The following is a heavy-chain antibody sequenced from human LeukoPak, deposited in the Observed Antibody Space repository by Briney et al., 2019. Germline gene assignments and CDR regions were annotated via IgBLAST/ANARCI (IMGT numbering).Heavy chain of an antibody. CDR2: I. J-gene: IGHJ4*02. D-gene: IGHD6-19*01. Sequence: GGSLRLSCTASGFTFSNYYMHWVRQAPGKGLEWVSYIKGRFTISRDNAKNSLYLQMNSLRAEDTAIYYCARDGDIAVATAPYYFDYWGQGILVTVSS. V-gene: IGHV3-69-1*02. CDR3: ARDGDIAVATAPYYFDY. CDR1: GFTFSNYY.